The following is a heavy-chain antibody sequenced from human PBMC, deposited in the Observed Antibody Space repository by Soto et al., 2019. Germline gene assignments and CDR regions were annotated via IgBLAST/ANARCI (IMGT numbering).Heavy chain of an antibody. CDR1: GGSISSGGYY. D-gene: IGHD3-3*02. V-gene: IGHV4-31*03. Sequence: SETLSLTCTVSGGSISSGGYYWSWIRQHPGKGLEWIGYIYYSGSTYYNPSLKSRVTISVDTSKNQFSLKLSSVTAADTAVYYCARETTLISLKDAFDIWGQGTMVTVSS. CDR3: ARETTLISLKDAFDI. CDR2: IYYSGST. J-gene: IGHJ3*02.